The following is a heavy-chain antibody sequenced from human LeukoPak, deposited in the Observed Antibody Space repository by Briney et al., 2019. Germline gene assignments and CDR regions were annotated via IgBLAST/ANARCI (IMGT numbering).Heavy chain of an antibody. Sequence: GASVKVSCKASGYTFTSYYMHWVRQAPGQGLEWMGIINPSGGSTRYAQKFQGRVTMTRDMSTSTVYMELSSLRSEDTAVYYCARALAVAGLDYWGQGTLVTASS. D-gene: IGHD6-19*01. CDR2: INPSGGST. CDR3: ARALAVAGLDY. V-gene: IGHV1-46*01. CDR1: GYTFTSYY. J-gene: IGHJ4*02.